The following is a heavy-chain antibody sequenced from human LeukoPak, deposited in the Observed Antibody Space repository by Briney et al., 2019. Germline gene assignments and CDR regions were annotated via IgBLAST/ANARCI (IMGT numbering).Heavy chain of an antibody. CDR1: GFTFSNYN. Sequence: GGSLRLSCAASGFTFSNYNMNWVRQAPGKGLEWVSYISSSSSSMYYADSVKGRFTISRDNAKNSLYLQMNSLREEDTAVYYCAKNRGDITSSRVGCDYWGQGALVTVSS. D-gene: IGHD2-15*01. J-gene: IGHJ4*02. V-gene: IGHV3-48*02. CDR3: AKNRGDITSSRVGCDY. CDR2: ISSSSSSM.